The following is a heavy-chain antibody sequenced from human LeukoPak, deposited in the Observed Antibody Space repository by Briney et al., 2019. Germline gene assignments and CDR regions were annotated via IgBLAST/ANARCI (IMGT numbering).Heavy chain of an antibody. Sequence: PGGSLRLSCAASGFTFSSYAMSRVRQAPGKGLEWVSAISGSGGSTYYADSVKGRFTISRDNSKNTLYLQMNSLRAEDTAVYYCASQTGTTRALDYWGQGTLVTVSS. V-gene: IGHV3-23*01. CDR1: GFTFSSYA. CDR3: ASQTGTTRALDY. CDR2: ISGSGGST. D-gene: IGHD1-7*01. J-gene: IGHJ4*02.